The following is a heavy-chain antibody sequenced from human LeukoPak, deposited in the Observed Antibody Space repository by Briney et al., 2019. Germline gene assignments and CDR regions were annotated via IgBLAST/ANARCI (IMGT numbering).Heavy chain of an antibody. V-gene: IGHV1-69*13. J-gene: IGHJ4*02. CDR1: GGTFSSYA. Sequence: ASVKVSCKASGGTFSSYAISWVRQAPGQGLEWMGGIIPIFGTANYAQKFQGRVTITADESTSTAYMELSSLRSEDTAVYYCARSWSLDSSGYYFDHWGQGTLVTVSS. D-gene: IGHD3-22*01. CDR2: IIPIFGTA. CDR3: ARSWSLDSSGYYFDH.